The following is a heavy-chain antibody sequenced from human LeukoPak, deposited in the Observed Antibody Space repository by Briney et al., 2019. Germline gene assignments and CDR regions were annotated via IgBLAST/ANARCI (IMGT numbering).Heavy chain of an antibody. Sequence: SQTLSLTCTVSGGSISSGSYYWSWIRQPAGKGLEWIGRIYTSGSTNYNPSLKSRATISVDTSKNQFSLKLSSVTAADTAVYYCARGSAVWGFDYWGQGTLVTVSS. D-gene: IGHD3-16*01. J-gene: IGHJ4*02. V-gene: IGHV4-61*02. CDR1: GGSISSGSYY. CDR2: IYTSGST. CDR3: ARGSAVWGFDY.